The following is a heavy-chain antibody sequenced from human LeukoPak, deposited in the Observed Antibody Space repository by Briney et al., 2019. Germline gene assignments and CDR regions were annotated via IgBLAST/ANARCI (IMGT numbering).Heavy chain of an antibody. CDR3: ARVEYSSSSLAFDI. V-gene: IGHV4-59*01. D-gene: IGHD6-6*01. J-gene: IGHJ3*02. CDR2: IYYSGST. Sequence: SENLSLTCAVSGGSICSYYWSWMRQPPGKGLGWVGYIYYSGSTNYNPSLKSRVTISVDTSKNQFSLKLSSVTAADTAVYYCARVEYSSSSLAFDIWGQGTMVTVSS. CDR1: GGSICSYY.